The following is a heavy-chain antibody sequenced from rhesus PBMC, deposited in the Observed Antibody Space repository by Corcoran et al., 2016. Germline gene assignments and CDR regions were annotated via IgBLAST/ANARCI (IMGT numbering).Heavy chain of an antibody. Sequence: QVQLQESGPGLVKPSETLSLTCAVSGGSFRSYWWSWIRHPPGKALEWSGEINGNSGSTNYTPALKSRVTISKDASKNQFSLKLSSVTAADTAVYYCARSPMIVVILYNRFDVWGPGVLVTVSS. CDR1: GGSFRSYW. D-gene: IGHD3-28*01. CDR2: INGNSGST. CDR3: ARSPMIVVILYNRFDV. J-gene: IGHJ5-1*01. V-gene: IGHV4-80*01.